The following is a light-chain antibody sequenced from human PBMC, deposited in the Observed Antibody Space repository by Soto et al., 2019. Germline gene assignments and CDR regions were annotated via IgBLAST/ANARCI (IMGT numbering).Light chain of an antibody. V-gene: IGLV1-47*01. CDR3: ATWDASLSGWV. Sequence: QSVVSQPPSASETPGQRVTVSCSGSSYNIGRNYVYWYQQFPGTAPKLLFFKNDQRPSGGPDRVSGSKSGASASLAISGLRSEDESDHYCATWDASLSGWVFGGGTKVTVL. J-gene: IGLJ3*02. CDR2: KND. CDR1: SYNIGRNY.